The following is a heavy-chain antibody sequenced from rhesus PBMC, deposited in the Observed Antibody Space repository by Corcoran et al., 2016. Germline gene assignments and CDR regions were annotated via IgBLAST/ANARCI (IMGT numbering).Heavy chain of an antibody. CDR2: ISGSSGTT. CDR3: AREGSSWSLFDY. V-gene: IGHV4-65*01. CDR1: GGSVSSSNW. Sequence: QVQLQESGPGLVKPSETLSLTCAVSGGSVSSSNWWSWIRQPPGKGLEWIGYISGSSGTTYSNPSRKSRVTISTDTSKNQFSLKLSSVTAADTAVYYCAREGSSWSLFDYWGQGVLVTVSS. D-gene: IGHD6-13*01. J-gene: IGHJ4*01.